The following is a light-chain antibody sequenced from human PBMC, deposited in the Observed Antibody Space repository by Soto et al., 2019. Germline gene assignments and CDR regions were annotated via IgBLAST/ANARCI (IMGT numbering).Light chain of an antibody. CDR3: QQLNSYPPWT. CDR1: QGISSY. Sequence: DIQLTQSPSFLSASVGDRVTITCRASQGISSYLAWYQQKPGKAPKLLIYAASTLRSGVPSRFSGSGSGTEFTLTISSLQPEDFATYYCQQLNSYPPWTFGQGTKLEIK. CDR2: AAS. V-gene: IGKV1-9*01. J-gene: IGKJ2*02.